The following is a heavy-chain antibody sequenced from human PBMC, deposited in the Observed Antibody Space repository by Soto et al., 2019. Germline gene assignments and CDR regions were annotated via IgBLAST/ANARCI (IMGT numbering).Heavy chain of an antibody. CDR2: IIPIFGTA. CDR3: ARGVGDFWSGYYTVWGYYYYGTDV. CDR1: GGTFSSYA. D-gene: IGHD3-3*01. J-gene: IGHJ6*02. Sequence: SVKVSCKASGGTFSSYAISWVRQAPGQGLEWMGGIIPIFGTANYAQKFQGRVTITADKSTSTAYMELSSLRSEDTAVYYCARGVGDFWSGYYTVWGYYYYGTDVWGQGTTVTVSS. V-gene: IGHV1-69*06.